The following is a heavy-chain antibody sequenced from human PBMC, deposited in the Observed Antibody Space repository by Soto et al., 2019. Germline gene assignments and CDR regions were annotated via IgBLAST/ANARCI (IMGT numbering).Heavy chain of an antibody. J-gene: IGHJ4*02. CDR2: ISYDGSNK. CDR1: GFTFSSYG. CDR3: ANIAPQSLWFGELLPFDY. V-gene: IGHV3-30*18. D-gene: IGHD3-10*01. Sequence: QVQLVESGGGVVQPGRSLRLSCAASGFTFSSYGMHWVRQAPGKGLEWVAVISYDGSNKYYADSVKGRFTISRDNSKNTLYLQMNSLRAEDTAVYYCANIAPQSLWFGELLPFDYWGQGTLVTVSS.